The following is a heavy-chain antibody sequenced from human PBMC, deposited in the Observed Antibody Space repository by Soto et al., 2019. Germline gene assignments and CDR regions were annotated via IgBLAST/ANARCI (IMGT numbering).Heavy chain of an antibody. CDR3: ARECCSSTSCYIDFDY. CDR2: IWYDGSNK. V-gene: IGHV3-33*01. CDR1: GFTFSSYG. Sequence: GGSLRLSCAASGFTFSSYGMHWVRQAPGKGLEWVAVIWYDGSNKYYADSVKGRFTISRDNSKNTLYLQMNSLRAEDTAVYYCARECCSSTSCYIDFDYWGQGTLVTVS. J-gene: IGHJ4*02. D-gene: IGHD2-2*02.